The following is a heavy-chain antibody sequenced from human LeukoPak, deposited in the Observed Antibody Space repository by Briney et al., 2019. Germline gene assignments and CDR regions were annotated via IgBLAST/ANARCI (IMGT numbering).Heavy chain of an antibody. CDR1: GGSISSYY. CDR3: ARSSYAHYYDSSGYLPSHFDY. Sequence: PSETLSLTCTVSGGSISSYYWSWIRRPPGKGLEWIGDISYSGSTNYNPSLKSRVTISVDTSKNQFSLKLSSVTAADTAVYYCARSSYAHYYDSSGYLPSHFDYWGQGTLVTVSS. D-gene: IGHD3-22*01. CDR2: ISYSGST. J-gene: IGHJ4*02. V-gene: IGHV4-59*01.